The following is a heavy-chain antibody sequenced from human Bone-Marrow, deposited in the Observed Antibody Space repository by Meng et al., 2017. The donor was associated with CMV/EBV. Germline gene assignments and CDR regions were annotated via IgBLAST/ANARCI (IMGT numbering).Heavy chain of an antibody. CDR2: IYYSGST. Sequence: GSLRLSCTVSGGSISSDYWSWIRQPPGKGLEWVGYIYYSGSTNYNPSLKSRVTISVDTSKNQFSLKLSSVTAADTAVYYCARARYYFDYWGQGTLVTVSS. V-gene: IGHV4-59*01. J-gene: IGHJ4*02. CDR3: ARARYYFDY. CDR1: GGSISSDY.